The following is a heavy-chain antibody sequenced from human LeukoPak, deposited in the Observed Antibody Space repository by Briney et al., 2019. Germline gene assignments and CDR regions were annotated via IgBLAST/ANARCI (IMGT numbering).Heavy chain of an antibody. J-gene: IGHJ6*03. D-gene: IGHD4-23*01. CDR2: IWYDGSNK. CDR1: GFTFSSYG. CDR3: ARDPSKISTVGHSNYYYYYMDV. V-gene: IGHV3-33*01. Sequence: GGSLRLSCAASGFTFSSYGMHWVRQAPGKGLEWVAVIWYDGSNKYYADSVKGRFTISRDNSKNTLYLQMNSLRAEDTAVYYCARDPSKISTVGHSNYYYYYMDVWGKGTTVTVSS.